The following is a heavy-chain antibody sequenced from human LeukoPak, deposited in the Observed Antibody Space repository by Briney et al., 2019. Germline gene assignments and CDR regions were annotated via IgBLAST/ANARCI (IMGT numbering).Heavy chain of an antibody. J-gene: IGHJ4*02. V-gene: IGHV4-30-4*08. CDR1: GGSISSYY. Sequence: SETLSLTYTVSGGSISSYYWSWIRQPPGKGLEWIGYIYYSGSTYYNPSLKSRVTISVDTSKNQFSLKLSSVTAADTAVYYCARGAVVPAAKGAFDYWGQGTLVTVSS. CDR2: IYYSGST. D-gene: IGHD2-2*01. CDR3: ARGAVVPAAKGAFDY.